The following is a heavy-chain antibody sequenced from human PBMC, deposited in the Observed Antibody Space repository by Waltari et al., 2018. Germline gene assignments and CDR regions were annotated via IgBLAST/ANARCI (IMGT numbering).Heavy chain of an antibody. D-gene: IGHD6-6*01. V-gene: IGHV3-21*01. J-gene: IGHJ4*02. CDR3: ARDEGQYSSSFDY. Sequence: EVQLVESGGGLVKPGGSLRLSCAASGFTFSSYSMNWVRQAPGNGLGWVSSISSSSSYIYYADSVKGRFTISRDNAKNSLYLQMNSLRAEDTAVYYCARDEGQYSSSFDYWGQGTLVTVSS. CDR1: GFTFSSYS. CDR2: ISSSSSYI.